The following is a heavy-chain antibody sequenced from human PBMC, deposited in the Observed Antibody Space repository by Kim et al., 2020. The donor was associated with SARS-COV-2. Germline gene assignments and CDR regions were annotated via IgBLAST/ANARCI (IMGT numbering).Heavy chain of an antibody. J-gene: IGHJ4*02. V-gene: IGHV3-33*06. CDR3: AKDRGYDILTGFDY. Sequence: AESVQGRFTISRDNSKNTLYLQMNSLRAEDTAVYYCAKDRGYDILTGFDYWGQGTLVTVSS. D-gene: IGHD3-9*01.